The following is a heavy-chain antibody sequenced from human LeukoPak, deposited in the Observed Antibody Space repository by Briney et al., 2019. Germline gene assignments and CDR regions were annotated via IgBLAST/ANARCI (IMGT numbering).Heavy chain of an antibody. Sequence: SETLSLTCTVSGGSISSYYWSWIRQPPGKGLEWGGYIYYSGSTNYNPSLKSRVTISVDTSKNQFSLKLSSVTAADAAVYYCARDCLEYSGSLTAFDIWGQGTMVTVSS. D-gene: IGHD1-26*01. CDR2: IYYSGST. V-gene: IGHV4-59*01. J-gene: IGHJ3*02. CDR3: ARDCLEYSGSLTAFDI. CDR1: GGSISSYY.